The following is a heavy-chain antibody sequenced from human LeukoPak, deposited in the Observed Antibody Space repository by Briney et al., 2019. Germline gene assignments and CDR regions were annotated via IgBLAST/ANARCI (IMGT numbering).Heavy chain of an antibody. J-gene: IGHJ4*02. Sequence: PSETLSLTCTVSGGSISSSSYYWGWIRQPPGKGLEWIGSIYYSGSTYYNPSLKSRVTISVDTSKNQFSLNLSSVTAADTAVYYCASLNVVGATRAIDYWGQGTLVTVSS. CDR3: ASLNVVGATRAIDY. V-gene: IGHV4-39*01. CDR1: GGSISSSSYY. D-gene: IGHD1-26*01. CDR2: IYYSGST.